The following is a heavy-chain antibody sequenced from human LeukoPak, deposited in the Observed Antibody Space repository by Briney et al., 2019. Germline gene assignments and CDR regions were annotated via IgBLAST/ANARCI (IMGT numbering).Heavy chain of an antibody. D-gene: IGHD5-24*01. CDR3: ARKDGYNLGYFDY. CDR2: IYYSGST. CDR1: GGSISRYY. Sequence: SETLSLTCTVSGGSISRYYWCWIRQPPGKGLEWIGYIYYSGSTNYNPSLKSRVTISVDTSKNQFSLKLSSVTAADTAVYYCARKDGYNLGYFDYWGQGTLVTVSS. J-gene: IGHJ4*02. V-gene: IGHV4-59*01.